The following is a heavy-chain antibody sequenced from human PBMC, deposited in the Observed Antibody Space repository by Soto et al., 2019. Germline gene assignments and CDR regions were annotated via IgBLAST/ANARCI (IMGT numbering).Heavy chain of an antibody. Sequence: QVQLVESGGGVVQPGRSLRLSCAASGFTFSSYGMHWVRQAPGKGLEWVAVISYDGSNKYYADSVKGRFTISRDNPKNTLYLQMNSLRAEDTAVYYCAKDSTVVVTAIGSWYFDLWGRGTLVTVSS. CDR1: GFTFSSYG. D-gene: IGHD2-21*02. CDR3: AKDSTVVVTAIGSWYFDL. CDR2: ISYDGSNK. V-gene: IGHV3-30*18. J-gene: IGHJ2*01.